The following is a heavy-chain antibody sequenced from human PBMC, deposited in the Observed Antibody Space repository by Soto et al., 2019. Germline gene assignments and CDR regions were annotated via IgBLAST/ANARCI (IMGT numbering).Heavy chain of an antibody. CDR1: GGSISSSSYY. CDR3: GRRVLLWSGELLSWFAP. J-gene: IGHJ5*02. Sequence: SETLSLTCTVSGGSISSSSYYCGWIRQPPGKGLEWIGSIYYSGSTYYNPSLKSRVTISVDTSKNQFSLKLTSVTPADTAVYYCGRRVLLWSGELLSWFAPWGQGTLVTVSS. CDR2: IYYSGST. D-gene: IGHD3-10*01. V-gene: IGHV4-39*01.